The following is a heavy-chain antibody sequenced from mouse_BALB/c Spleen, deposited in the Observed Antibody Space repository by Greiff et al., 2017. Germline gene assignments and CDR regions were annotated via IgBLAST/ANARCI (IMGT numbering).Heavy chain of an antibody. D-gene: IGHD2-2*01. V-gene: IGHV5-6-5*01. J-gene: IGHJ1*01. CDR1: GFTFSSYA. CDR2: ISSGGST. CDR3: ARGYGDDDWYFDV. Sequence: DVHLVESGGGLVKPGGSLKLSCAASGFTFSSYAMSWVRQTPEKRLEWVASISSGGSTYYPDSVKGRFTISRGNARNILYLQMSSLRSEDTAMYYCARGYGDDDWYFDVWGAGTTVTVSS.